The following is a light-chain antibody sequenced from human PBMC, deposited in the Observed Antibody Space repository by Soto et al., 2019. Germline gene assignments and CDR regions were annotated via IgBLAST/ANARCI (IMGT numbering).Light chain of an antibody. CDR1: QSVASW. CDR2: DAS. CDR3: QQYNTYVYT. Sequence: DIQMTQSPSTLSASVGYRVTITCRASQSVASWLAWYQQKPGKAPKLLIYDASSLESDVPSRFSGRGSGTEFTLTISGLQPDDFATYYCQQYNTYVYTFGQGTRLEIK. J-gene: IGKJ2*01. V-gene: IGKV1-5*01.